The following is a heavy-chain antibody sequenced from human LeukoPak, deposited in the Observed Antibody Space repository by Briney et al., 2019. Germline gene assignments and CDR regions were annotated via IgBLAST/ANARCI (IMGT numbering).Heavy chain of an antibody. CDR2: INHSGST. J-gene: IGHJ6*02. CDR1: GGSFSGYY. Sequence: SETLSLTCAVYGGSFSGYYWSWIRQPPGKGLEWIGEINHSGSTNYNPSLKSRVTISVDTSKNQFSLKLSSVTAADTAVYYRARFYGSGSFRGRSYYGMDVWGQGTTVTVSS. V-gene: IGHV4-34*01. D-gene: IGHD3-10*01. CDR3: ARFYGSGSFRGRSYYGMDV.